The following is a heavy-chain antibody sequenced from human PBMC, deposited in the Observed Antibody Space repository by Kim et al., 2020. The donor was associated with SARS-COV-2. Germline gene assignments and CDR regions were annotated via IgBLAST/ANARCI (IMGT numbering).Heavy chain of an antibody. CDR1: GVSFSGYY. CDR2: INHSGRT. D-gene: IGHD6-13*01. J-gene: IGHJ6*02. CDR3: ARGTPHLAAAAHYYYGMDV. V-gene: IGHV4-34*01. Sequence: SETLSLTCAVYGVSFSGYYWSWIRQPPGKGLEWIGEINHSGRTNYNPSPKSRVTISVDTPTNQFSLMLSSVTAADTAVYYCARGTPHLAAAAHYYYGMDVCRQGTTVTVSS.